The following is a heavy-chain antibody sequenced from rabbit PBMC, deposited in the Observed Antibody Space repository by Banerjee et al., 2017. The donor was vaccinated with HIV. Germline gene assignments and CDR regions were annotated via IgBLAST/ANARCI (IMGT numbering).Heavy chain of an antibody. J-gene: IGHJ4*01. D-gene: IGHD6-1*01. CDR3: ARAGDDYGWTFNL. CDR1: GFSFSSSYW. Sequence: QSLEESGGDLVKPGASLTLTCTASGFSFSSSYWICWVRQAPGKGLEWIACIAAGSSGAAYYASWAKGRFTISKSSSTTVTLQMTSLTVADTATYFCARAGDDYGWTFNLWGPGTLVTVS. CDR2: IAAGSSGAA. V-gene: IGHV1S40*01.